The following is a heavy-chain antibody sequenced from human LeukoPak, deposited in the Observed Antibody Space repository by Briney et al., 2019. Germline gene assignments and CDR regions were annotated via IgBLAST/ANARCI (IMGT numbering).Heavy chain of an antibody. CDR2: IRGSGDNS. J-gene: IGHJ4*02. CDR1: GFTFSSYA. Sequence: GGSLRLSCAASGFTFSSYAMSWVRQAPGKGLEWVSSIRGSGDNSKYADSVKGRFTISRDSSKNTLFLQMNSLKLEDTAVYYCARGMTTMIMAPGYWGQGTRVTVSS. D-gene: IGHD4-23*01. V-gene: IGHV3-23*01. CDR3: ARGMTTMIMAPGY.